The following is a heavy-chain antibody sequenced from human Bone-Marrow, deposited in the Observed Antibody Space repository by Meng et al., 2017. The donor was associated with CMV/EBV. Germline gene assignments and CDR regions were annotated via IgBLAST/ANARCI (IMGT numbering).Heavy chain of an antibody. Sequence: GESLKISCAASGFTFDDYAMHWVRQAPGKGLEWVSLISWDGGSTYYADSVKGRFTISRDNAKNSLYLQMNSLRAEDTAVYYCARLNSGYSYEFDYWGQGTRVTVYS. J-gene: IGHJ4*02. V-gene: IGHV3-43D*03. D-gene: IGHD5-18*01. CDR3: ARLNSGYSYEFDY. CDR1: GFTFDDYA. CDR2: ISWDGGST.